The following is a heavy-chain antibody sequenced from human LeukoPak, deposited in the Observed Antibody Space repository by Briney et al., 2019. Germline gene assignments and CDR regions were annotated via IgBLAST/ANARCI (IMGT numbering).Heavy chain of an antibody. D-gene: IGHD3-22*01. CDR1: GGTFSSYT. Sequence: SVKVSCKASGGTFSSYTISWVRQAPGQGLEWMGRIIPILGIANYAQKFQGRVTITADNSTSTAYMELSSLRSEDTAVYYCARWSGDSRTRDFDYSGQGTLVTVSP. CDR2: IIPILGIA. CDR3: ARWSGDSRTRDFDY. V-gene: IGHV1-69*02. J-gene: IGHJ4*02.